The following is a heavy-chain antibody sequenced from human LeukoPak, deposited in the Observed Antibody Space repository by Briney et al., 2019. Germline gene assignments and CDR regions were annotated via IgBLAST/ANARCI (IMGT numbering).Heavy chain of an antibody. J-gene: IGHJ4*02. V-gene: IGHV5-51*01. CDR1: GYSFISHW. CDR2: IYPYDSDT. CDR3: ARLDILTGYYIDY. D-gene: IGHD3-9*01. Sequence: GESLKISCKASGYSFISHWIGWVRQRPGQGLKFMGIIYPYDSDTKYSPSLQGQVTISVDKSISITYLQWRSLKASDTAMYFCARLDILTGYYIDYWGQGTLVTVSS.